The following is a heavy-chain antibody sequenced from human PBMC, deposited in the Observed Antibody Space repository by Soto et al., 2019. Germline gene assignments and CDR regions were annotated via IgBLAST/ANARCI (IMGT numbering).Heavy chain of an antibody. Sequence: GGSLRLSCAASGFTFDDYAMHWVRQAPGKGLEWVSSISWNSDNLDYADSVKGRFTISRDNAKNSLYLQMNSLRAEDTASFYCAKDRNSYYYYDMDVWGQGTTVTVSS. CDR2: ISWNSDNL. V-gene: IGHV3-9*01. CDR3: AKDRNSYYYYDMDV. J-gene: IGHJ6*02. CDR1: GFTFDDYA.